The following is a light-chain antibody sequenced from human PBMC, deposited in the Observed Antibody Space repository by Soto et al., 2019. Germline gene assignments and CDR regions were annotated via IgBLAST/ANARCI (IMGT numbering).Light chain of an antibody. CDR2: EVT. J-gene: IGLJ1*01. V-gene: IGLV2-23*02. Sequence: VLTQPASVSGSPGQSITISCTGTNSDLGTYNLASWYQQHPGKAPKTIIYEVTKRPSGVSKRFPGSKSGNTASLTISGLQAEDEADYYCCSYVGSNIFYVFGTGTKVTVL. CDR3: CSYVGSNIFYV. CDR1: NSDLGTYNL.